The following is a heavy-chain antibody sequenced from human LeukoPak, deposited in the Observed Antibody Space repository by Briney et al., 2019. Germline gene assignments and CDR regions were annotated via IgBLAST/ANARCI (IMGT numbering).Heavy chain of an antibody. Sequence: SETLSLTCTVSGGSISPYYWCWIRQAPRAGLEWAGYICYSGSTNYNPSLTSRVTISVDTSKNQFSLTLSSVTAADPTGHYCASIDHHVDTATVTYHYYMDVWGKGTTVTVSS. CDR1: GGSISPYY. CDR2: ICYSGST. CDR3: ASIDHHVDTATVTYHYYMDV. J-gene: IGHJ6*03. D-gene: IGHD5-18*01. V-gene: IGHV4-59*08.